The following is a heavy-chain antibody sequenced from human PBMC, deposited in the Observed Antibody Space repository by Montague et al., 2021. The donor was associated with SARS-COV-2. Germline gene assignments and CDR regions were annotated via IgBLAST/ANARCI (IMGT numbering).Heavy chain of an antibody. CDR3: ARHLFSFPDSGNLGYFDY. CDR1: GVSINNNNYY. Sequence: SETLSLTCDVSGVSINNNNYYWGRIRQPPGKGLEWIGTIYYSGSTYYNPSLKSPVTISVDTSKNQFSLRVRSVTAADTAVYYCARHLFSFPDSGNLGYFDYWGHGTLVAVSS. CDR2: IYYSGST. D-gene: IGHD3-10*01. V-gene: IGHV4-39*01. J-gene: IGHJ4*01.